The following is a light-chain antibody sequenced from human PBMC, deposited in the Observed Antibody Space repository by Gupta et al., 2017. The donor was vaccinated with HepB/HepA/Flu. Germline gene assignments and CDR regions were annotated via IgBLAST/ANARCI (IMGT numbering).Light chain of an antibody. V-gene: IGKV3-20*01. CDR1: RSVSSSY. J-gene: IGKJ2*04. CDR3: QQYGSSMCS. Sequence: EIVLTQSPGTLSLSPGGRATLSCRASRSVSSSYLAWYQQKPGQAPRLLMYGASSRATGIPDRFSGSGSGTDFTLTISRLEPEDFAVYYCQQYGSSMCSFGQGTKLEIK. CDR2: GAS.